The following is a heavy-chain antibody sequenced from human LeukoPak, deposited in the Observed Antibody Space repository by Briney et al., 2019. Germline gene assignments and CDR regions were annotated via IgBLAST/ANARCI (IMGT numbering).Heavy chain of an antibody. V-gene: IGHV3-30-3*01. D-gene: IGHD5/OR15-5a*01. Sequence: PGGSLRLSCAASGFTFTSHAMHWVRQTPGKGLEWVALVSYDGSIKYYADSVKGRFTISRDNPKNTLYLQVNSLRLEDTAVYYCTRVAEGYNVYNPGGEYDSWGQGTLVTVSS. CDR1: GFTFTSHA. CDR3: TRVAEGYNVYNPGGEYDS. J-gene: IGHJ4*02. CDR2: VSYDGSIK.